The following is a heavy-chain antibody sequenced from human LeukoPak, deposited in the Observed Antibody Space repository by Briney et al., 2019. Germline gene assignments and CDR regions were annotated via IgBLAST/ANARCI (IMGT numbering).Heavy chain of an antibody. CDR2: INHSGST. CDR3: ARGPRITIFGVVPYYMDV. D-gene: IGHD3-3*01. Sequence: PSETLSLTCAVYGGSFSGYYWSWIRQPPGKGLEWIGEINHSGSTNYNPSLKSRVTISVDTSKNQFSLKLSSVTAADTAVYCCARGPRITIFGVVPYYMDVWGKGTTVTVSS. J-gene: IGHJ6*03. V-gene: IGHV4-34*01. CDR1: GGSFSGYY.